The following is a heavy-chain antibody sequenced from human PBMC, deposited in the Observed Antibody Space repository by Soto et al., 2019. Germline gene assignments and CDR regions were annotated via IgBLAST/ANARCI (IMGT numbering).Heavy chain of an antibody. Sequence: PSETLSLTCTVSGGSISSSSYYWGWIRQPPGKGLEWIGSIYYSGSTYYNPSLKSRVTISVDTSKNQFSLKLSSVTAADTAVYYCARNDYDYVWGSYRYTRAPTGWFDPWGQGTLVTVS. D-gene: IGHD3-16*02. J-gene: IGHJ5*02. V-gene: IGHV4-39*01. CDR2: IYYSGST. CDR1: GGSISSSSYY. CDR3: ARNDYDYVWGSYRYTRAPTGWFDP.